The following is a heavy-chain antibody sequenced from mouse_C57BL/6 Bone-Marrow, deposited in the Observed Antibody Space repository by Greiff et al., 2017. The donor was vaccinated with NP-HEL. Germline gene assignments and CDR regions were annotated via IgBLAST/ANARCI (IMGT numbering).Heavy chain of an antibody. D-gene: IGHD2-1*01. CDR1: GYTFSSYW. CDR3: VGYGNYETY. J-gene: IGHJ3*01. CDR2: IDPSDSYT. V-gene: IGHV1-69*01. Sequence: QVQLQQPGAELVMPGASVKLSCKASGYTFSSYWMHWVKQRPGQGLEWIGEIDPSDSYTNYNQKFKGKSTLTVDKSSSTAYMQLSSLTSEDSAVYYCVGYGNYETYWGQGTLVTVSA.